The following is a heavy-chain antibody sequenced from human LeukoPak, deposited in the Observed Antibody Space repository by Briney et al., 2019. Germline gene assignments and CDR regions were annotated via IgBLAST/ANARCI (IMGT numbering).Heavy chain of an antibody. Sequence: LSLTCSVSGDSMSSYYWSWIRQPPGKGLEWVSYISSSGSTIYYADSVKGRFTISRDNAKNSLYLQMNSLRAEDTAVYYCARSVRIAAAGTGDYWGQGTLVTVSS. CDR3: ARSVRIAAAGTGDY. J-gene: IGHJ4*02. CDR2: ISSSGSTI. D-gene: IGHD6-13*01. V-gene: IGHV3-48*03. CDR1: GDSMSSYY.